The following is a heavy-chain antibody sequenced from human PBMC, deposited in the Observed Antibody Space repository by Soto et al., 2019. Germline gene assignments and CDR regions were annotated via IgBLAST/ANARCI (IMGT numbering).Heavy chain of an antibody. J-gene: IGHJ4*02. Sequence: QVQLQESGPGLVKASETLSLTCTVSGGSISDYYWTWIRQSPGKELEWIGYIYYTGNTRYNPSLGRRVTISLDTSRNQFSLKLSSVTAADTAVYFCARRKTRPEAFDYWGQGVLVTVSS. D-gene: IGHD6-25*01. CDR3: ARRKTRPEAFDY. V-gene: IGHV4-59*08. CDR1: GGSISDYY. CDR2: IYYTGNT.